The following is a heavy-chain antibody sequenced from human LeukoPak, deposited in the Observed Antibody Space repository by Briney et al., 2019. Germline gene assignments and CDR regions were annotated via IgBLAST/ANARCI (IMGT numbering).Heavy chain of an antibody. D-gene: IGHD6-13*01. J-gene: IGHJ5*02. V-gene: IGHV3-30*18. CDR1: GFTFSSYG. CDR2: ISYDGSNK. CDR3: AKDPIRSWYGNWFDP. Sequence: PGRSLRLSCAASGFTFSSYGMHWVRQAPGKGLEWVAVISYDGSNKYYADSVKGRFTISRDNSKNTLYLQMNSLRAEDTAVYYCAKDPIRSWYGNWFDPWGQGTLVTVSS.